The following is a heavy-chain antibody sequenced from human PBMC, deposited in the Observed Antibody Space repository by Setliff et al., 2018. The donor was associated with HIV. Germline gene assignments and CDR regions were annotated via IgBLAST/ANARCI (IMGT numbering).Heavy chain of an antibody. Sequence: SETLSLTCTRRVSGGSFSSSSYSWGWIRLPPGKGLEWIGSIDYSGSTYYNPSLKSRITISVDTSKNQFSLRLSSVTAADTAVYYCARSGSSSPYYFDYWGQGTLVTVSS. CDR3: ARSGSSSPYYFDY. D-gene: IGHD6-6*01. V-gene: IGHV4-39*07. CDR2: IDYSGST. J-gene: IGHJ4*02. CDR1: GGSFSSSSYS.